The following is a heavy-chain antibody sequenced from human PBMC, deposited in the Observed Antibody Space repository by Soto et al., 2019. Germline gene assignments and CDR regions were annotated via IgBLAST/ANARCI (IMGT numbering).Heavy chain of an antibody. CDR2: ISKSGSTT. D-gene: IGHD2-21*01. Sequence: EVHLVESGGGLVQPGGSLRLSCVVSGFTFTNHEMNWVRQATGKGLEWISYISKSGSTTYYTASVKDRFTISRDNTNNSLYLQMNSLRAEDTAIYYCARAEPVMANTPLDYWGQGTLVTVS. J-gene: IGHJ4*02. CDR1: GFTFTNHE. V-gene: IGHV3-48*03. CDR3: ARAEPVMANTPLDY.